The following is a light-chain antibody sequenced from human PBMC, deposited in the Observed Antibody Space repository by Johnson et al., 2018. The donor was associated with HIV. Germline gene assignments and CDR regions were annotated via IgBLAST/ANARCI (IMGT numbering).Light chain of an antibody. J-gene: IGLJ1*01. CDR3: GTWETGLSAYV. Sequence: QSVLTQPPSVSAAPGQKVTIFCSGSSSNIGNNYVSWYQQVPGTAPKLLIYENNKRPSGIPDRFSGSKSDTSATLAITGLQTGDEAEYYCGTWETGLSAYVFGTGTKVTVL. CDR1: SSNIGNNY. V-gene: IGLV1-51*02. CDR2: ENN.